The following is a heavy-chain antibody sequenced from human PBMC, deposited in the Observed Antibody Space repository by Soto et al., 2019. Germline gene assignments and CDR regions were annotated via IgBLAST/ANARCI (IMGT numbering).Heavy chain of an antibody. CDR1: GSTFTSYG. Sequence: AASVKVCCKASGSTFTSYGIRWVRQAPRQGLEWMGWISAYNGNTNYAQKLQGRVTMTTDTSTSTAYMELRSLRSDDTAVYYCARTDYYDSSGYLYWGQGTLVTVSS. V-gene: IGHV1-18*01. D-gene: IGHD3-22*01. CDR2: ISAYNGNT. CDR3: ARTDYYDSSGYLY. J-gene: IGHJ4*02.